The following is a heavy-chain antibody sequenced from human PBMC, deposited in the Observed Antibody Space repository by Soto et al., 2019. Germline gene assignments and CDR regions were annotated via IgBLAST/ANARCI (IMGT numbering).Heavy chain of an antibody. CDR1: GGSISSGDYY. V-gene: IGHV4-30-4*01. D-gene: IGHD2-8*01. J-gene: IGHJ6*02. CDR3: AGFNGVLEPAANGEYYYGGVDV. Sequence: QVQLQESGPGLVKPSQTLSLTCTVSGGSISSGDYYWSWIRQPPGKGLEWIGYIYYSGSTYYNPSLKSRVTISVDTSKNQFSLKLSSVTAADTAVYYCAGFNGVLEPAANGEYYYGGVDVWGQVTTVTVSS. CDR2: IYYSGST.